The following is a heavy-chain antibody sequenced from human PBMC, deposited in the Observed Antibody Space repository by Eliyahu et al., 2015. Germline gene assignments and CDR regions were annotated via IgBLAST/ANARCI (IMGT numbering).Heavy chain of an antibody. J-gene: IGHJ3*02. V-gene: IGHV5-51*01. D-gene: IGHD7-27*01. CDR1: GXXFTSYW. CDR2: IYPGDSDT. Sequence: EVQLVQSGAEVKKPGESLTISCKASGXXFTSYWIGWVRQMPGKGLEWMGIIYPGDSDTRYSPSFQGQVTISADKSISTAYLQGSSLKASDTAMFYCARVPNWGDAFDIWGQGTMVTVSS. CDR3: ARVPNWGDAFDI.